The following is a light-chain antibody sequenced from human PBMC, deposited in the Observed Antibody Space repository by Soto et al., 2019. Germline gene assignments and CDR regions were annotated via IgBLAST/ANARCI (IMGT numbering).Light chain of an antibody. CDR3: SSYSISTAYL. J-gene: IGLJ1*01. CDR1: SSDVGGYDY. V-gene: IGLV2-14*01. Sequence: QSVLAQPASGSGSPGHSITISCTVTSSDVGGYDYVSWYQLHPGKAPKLMVFEVGNRPSGVSYRFSGSKSGNTASLTISGLQAEDEADYFCSSYSISTAYLFGTGTKVTVL. CDR2: EVG.